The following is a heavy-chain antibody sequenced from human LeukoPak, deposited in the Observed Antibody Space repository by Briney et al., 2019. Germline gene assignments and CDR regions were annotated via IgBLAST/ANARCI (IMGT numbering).Heavy chain of an antibody. Sequence: SETLSLTCTVSGGSISSYYWSWIRQPPGKGLEWIGYIYYSGSTNYNPSLKSRVTISVDTSKNQFSLKLSTVTAADTAVYYCARVGDYYDSSGYYESDAFDIWGQGTMVTVSS. CDR1: GGSISSYY. J-gene: IGHJ3*02. CDR3: ARVGDYYDSSGYYESDAFDI. D-gene: IGHD3-22*01. V-gene: IGHV4-59*01. CDR2: IYYSGST.